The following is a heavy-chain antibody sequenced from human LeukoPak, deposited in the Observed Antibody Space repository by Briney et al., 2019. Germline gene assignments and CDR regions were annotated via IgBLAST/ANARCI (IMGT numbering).Heavy chain of an antibody. D-gene: IGHD6-19*01. CDR3: AKLDRISVAGYSDY. CDR1: GFTFSSYA. CDR2: ISDNGGST. Sequence: GGSLRLSCAASGFTFSSYAMSWVRQAPGKGLEWVSGISDNGGSTYYADSVMGRFTISRDNSKNTLYLQMNGLRAEDTAVYYCAKLDRISVAGYSDYWGQGTLVTVSS. J-gene: IGHJ4*02. V-gene: IGHV3-23*01.